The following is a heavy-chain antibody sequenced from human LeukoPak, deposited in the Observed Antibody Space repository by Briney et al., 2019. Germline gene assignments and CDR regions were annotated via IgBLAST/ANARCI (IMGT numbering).Heavy chain of an antibody. Sequence: GGSLRLSCAASGFTFSSYWMSWVRQAPGKGLEWVANIKQDGSEKYYVDSVKGRFTISRDNAKNSLYLQMNSLRAEDTAVYYCARGSRYYYDSSGLNFDYWGQGTLVTLSS. CDR3: ARGSRYYYDSSGLNFDY. J-gene: IGHJ4*02. CDR1: GFTFSSYW. V-gene: IGHV3-7*01. D-gene: IGHD3-22*01. CDR2: IKQDGSEK.